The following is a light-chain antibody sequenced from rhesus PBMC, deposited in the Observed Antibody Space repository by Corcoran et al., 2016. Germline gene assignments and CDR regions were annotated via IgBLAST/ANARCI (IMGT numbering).Light chain of an antibody. J-gene: IGKJ1*01. V-gene: IGKV1-33*02. Sequence: DIQMTQSPSSLSASVGARVTITCQASQGISNWLAWYQPNPGKAPKLLSYGASSLQRGVPSRVRGSGSGTDCMLTISRLQTEESEAYYCQQHNSHPWTFGQGTKVEIK. CDR3: QQHNSHPWT. CDR1: QGISNW. CDR2: GAS.